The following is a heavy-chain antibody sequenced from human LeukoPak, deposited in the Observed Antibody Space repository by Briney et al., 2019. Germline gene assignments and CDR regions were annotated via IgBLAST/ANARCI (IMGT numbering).Heavy chain of an antibody. J-gene: IGHJ4*02. Sequence: ASVKVSCKAPGYTFNRYGISWVRQAPGQGLEWMGWISAYNGNTNYAQKFQGRVTMTTDPSTSTAYMELRSLRSDDTAVYYCARAGLGSSSNDCWGQGALVTVSS. V-gene: IGHV1-18*01. CDR1: GYTFNRYG. D-gene: IGHD6-6*01. CDR3: ARAGLGSSSNDC. CDR2: ISAYNGNT.